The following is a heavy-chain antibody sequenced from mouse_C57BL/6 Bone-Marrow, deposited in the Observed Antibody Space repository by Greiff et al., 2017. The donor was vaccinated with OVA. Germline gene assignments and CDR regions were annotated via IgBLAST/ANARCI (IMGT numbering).Heavy chain of an antibody. Sequence: VKLVESGPGLVAPSQSLSITCTVSGFSLTSYAISWVRQPPGKGLEWLGVIWTGGGTNYNSALKSRLSISKDNSKSQVFLKMNSLQTDDTARYYCARRTYYSNYYFDYWGQGTTLTVSS. D-gene: IGHD2-5*01. CDR2: IWTGGGT. CDR1: GFSLTSYA. CDR3: ARRTYYSNYYFDY. J-gene: IGHJ2*01. V-gene: IGHV2-9-1*01.